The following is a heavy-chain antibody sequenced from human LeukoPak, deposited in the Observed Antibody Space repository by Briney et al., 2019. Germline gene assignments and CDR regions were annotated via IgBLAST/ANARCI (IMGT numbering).Heavy chain of an antibody. V-gene: IGHV3-23*01. CDR3: AKATAVSGTKNYYFDY. D-gene: IGHD6-19*01. CDR2: ISGSSDGT. Sequence: GGSLRLSCAASGFTFINYGMSWVRQAPGKGLEWVSAISGSSDGTYYADSVKGRFTISRDNSKNTLYLHMNSLRAEDTAVYYCAKATAVSGTKNYYFDYWGQGTLVTVSS. CDR1: GFTFINYG. J-gene: IGHJ4*02.